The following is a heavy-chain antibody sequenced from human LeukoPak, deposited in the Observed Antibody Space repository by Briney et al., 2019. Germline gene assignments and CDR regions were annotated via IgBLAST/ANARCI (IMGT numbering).Heavy chain of an antibody. D-gene: IGHD3-16*01. V-gene: IGHV3-21*04. CDR3: ARVPLDRYYDYVWGSWYFDY. CDR1: GFTFSSYS. CDR2: ISSSSSYI. Sequence: PGGSLRLSCAASGFTFSSYSMNWVRQAPGKGLEWVSSISSSSSYIYYADSVKGRFTISRDNAKNSLYLQMNSLRSDDTAVYYCARVPLDRYYDYVWGSWYFDYWGQGTLVTVSS. J-gene: IGHJ4*02.